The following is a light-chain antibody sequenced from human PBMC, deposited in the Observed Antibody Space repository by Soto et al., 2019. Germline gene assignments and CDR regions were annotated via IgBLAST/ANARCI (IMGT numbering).Light chain of an antibody. J-gene: IGLJ2*01. V-gene: IGLV4-69*01. Sequence: PVLTQSPSASASLGASVKLTCTLSSGHSSYAIAWHHQQPEKGPRYLMKLNSDGSHSKGDGIPDRFSGSSSGAERYLTISSLQSEDEADYYCQTWGTGPVVFGGGTKLTVL. CDR1: SGHSSYA. CDR3: QTWGTGPVV. CDR2: LNSDGSH.